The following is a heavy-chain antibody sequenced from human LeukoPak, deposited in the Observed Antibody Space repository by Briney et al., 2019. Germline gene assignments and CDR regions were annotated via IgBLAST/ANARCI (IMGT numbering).Heavy chain of an antibody. CDR2: INHSGST. Sequence: AGGSLRLSCAASGFTFSSYSMNWIRQPPGKGLEWIGEINHSGSTNYNPSLKSRVTISVDTSKNQFSLKLSSVTAADTAVYYCARGIAAENPFDYWGQGTLVTVSS. J-gene: IGHJ4*02. CDR1: GFTFSSYS. V-gene: IGHV4-34*01. D-gene: IGHD6-13*01. CDR3: ARGIAAENPFDY.